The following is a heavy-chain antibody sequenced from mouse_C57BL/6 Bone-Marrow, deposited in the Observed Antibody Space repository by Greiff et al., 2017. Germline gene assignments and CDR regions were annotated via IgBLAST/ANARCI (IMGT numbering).Heavy chain of an antibody. CDR2: IDPSDSYT. CDR3: ARDSNYVWFAY. J-gene: IGHJ3*01. D-gene: IGHD2-5*01. Sequence: VQLQQPGAELVMPGASVKLSCKASGYTFTSYWMHWVKQRPGQGLEWIGEIDPSDSYTNYNQKFEGKSTLTVDKSSSTAYMQLSSLTSEDSAVYYCARDSNYVWFAYWGQGTLVTVSA. V-gene: IGHV1-69*01. CDR1: GYTFTSYW.